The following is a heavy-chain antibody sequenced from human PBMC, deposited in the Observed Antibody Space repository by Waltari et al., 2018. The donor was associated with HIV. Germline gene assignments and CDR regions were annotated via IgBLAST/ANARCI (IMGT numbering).Heavy chain of an antibody. CDR3: ARVILVVAQGWFDP. CDR2: INHSGST. Sequence: QVQLQQWGAGLLKPSETLSLTCAVYGGSFSGYYWSWIRQPPGKGLEWIGEINHSGSTNYNPSLKSRVTISVDTSKNQFSLKLSSVTAADTAVYYCARVILVVAQGWFDPWGQGTLVTVSS. CDR1: GGSFSGYY. D-gene: IGHD3-22*01. J-gene: IGHJ5*02. V-gene: IGHV4-34*01.